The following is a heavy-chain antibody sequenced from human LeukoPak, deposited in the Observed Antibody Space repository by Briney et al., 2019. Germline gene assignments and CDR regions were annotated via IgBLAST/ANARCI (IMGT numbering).Heavy chain of an antibody. V-gene: IGHV3-11*04. D-gene: IGHD3-3*01. J-gene: IGHJ3*02. CDR3: ARGQSAITIFGVALDAFDI. CDR2: ISSSGSTI. CDR1: GFTFSDYY. Sequence: GGSLRLSCAASGFTFSDYYMSWIRQAPGKGLEWVSYISSSGSTIYYADSVKGRFTISRDNAKNSLYLQMNSLRAEDTAVYYCARGQSAITIFGVALDAFDIWGQGTMVTVSS.